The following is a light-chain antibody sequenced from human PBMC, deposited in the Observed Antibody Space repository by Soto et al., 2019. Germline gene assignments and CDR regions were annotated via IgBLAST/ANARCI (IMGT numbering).Light chain of an antibody. J-gene: IGKJ5*01. CDR3: QQSYCTPLT. CDR2: AAS. Sequence: DIQMTQSPSSLSASVGDRVTVTCRESARISNYLNWYQQKRGEATNLLIDAASSLQSVVPSWFSGSGSGADFTLTISIVQPEDFVTYCWQQSYCTPLTFGQGTRLEIK. V-gene: IGKV1-39*01. CDR1: ARISNY.